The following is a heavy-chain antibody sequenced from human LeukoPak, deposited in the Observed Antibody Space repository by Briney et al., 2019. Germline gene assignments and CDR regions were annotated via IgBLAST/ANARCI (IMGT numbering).Heavy chain of an antibody. V-gene: IGHV4-59*01. CDR1: GGSISSYY. J-gene: IGHJ4*02. Sequence: SETLSLTCTVSGGSISSYYWSWIRQPPGKGLEWIGYIYYSGSTNYNPSLKSRVTISVDTSKNQFSLKLSSVTAADTAVYYCARASRLRYFDWLSIDYWGQGTLVTVSS. CDR2: IYYSGST. CDR3: ARASRLRYFDWLSIDY. D-gene: IGHD3-9*01.